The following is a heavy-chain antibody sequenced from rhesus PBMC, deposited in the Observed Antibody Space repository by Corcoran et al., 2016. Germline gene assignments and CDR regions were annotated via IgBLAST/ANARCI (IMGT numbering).Heavy chain of an antibody. CDR2: IAYSGGT. D-gene: IGHD1-38*01. Sequence: QVQLQESGPGLVKPSETLSLTCAVSGGSISSGYYSWSWVREPPGKGLEWVGYIAYSGGTSYNPSLKSRVTISRDTSKNHFSLKLSSVTAADTAVYYCARDGPGTFDYWGQGVLVTVSS. J-gene: IGHJ4*01. V-gene: IGHV4-122*02. CDR1: GGSISSGYYS. CDR3: ARDGPGTFDY.